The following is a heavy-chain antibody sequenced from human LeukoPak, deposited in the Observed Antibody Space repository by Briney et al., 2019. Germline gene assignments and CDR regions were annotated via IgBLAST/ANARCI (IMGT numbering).Heavy chain of an antibody. CDR2: IYTSGST. J-gene: IGHJ6*03. V-gene: IGHV4-4*07. Sequence: PSETLSLTCTVSGGSISSYYWSWIRQPAGKGLGWIGRIYTSGSTNYNPSLKSRVTMSVDTSKNQFSLKLSSVTAADTAVYYCARAKWELLTVYYYYYMDVWGKGTTVTVSS. CDR1: GGSISSYY. CDR3: ARAKWELLTVYYYYYMDV. D-gene: IGHD1-26*01.